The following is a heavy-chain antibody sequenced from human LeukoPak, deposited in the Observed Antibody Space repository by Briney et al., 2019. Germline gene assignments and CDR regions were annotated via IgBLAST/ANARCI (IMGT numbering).Heavy chain of an antibody. V-gene: IGHV1-2*04. Sequence: ASVKVSCKASGYTFTGYYMHWVRQAPGQGLEWMGWISPNSGGTNYAQKFQGWVTMTRDTSISTAYMELSRLRSDDTAVYYCARVKLGYCSSTSCYGRRADAFDIWGQGTMVTVSS. CDR2: ISPNSGGT. CDR1: GYTFTGYY. CDR3: ARVKLGYCSSTSCYGRRADAFDI. J-gene: IGHJ3*02. D-gene: IGHD2-2*01.